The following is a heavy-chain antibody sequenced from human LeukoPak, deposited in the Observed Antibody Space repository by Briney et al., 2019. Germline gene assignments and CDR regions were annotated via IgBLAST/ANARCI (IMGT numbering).Heavy chain of an antibody. CDR3: ARDTHRGYCSGGSCYGPGLPACAFDI. J-gene: IGHJ3*02. D-gene: IGHD2-15*01. CDR2: INSDGSST. Sequence: GGSLRLSCAASGFTFSSYWMHWVRQAPGKGLVWVSRINSDGSSTSYADSVKGRFTISRDNAKNTLYLQMNSLRAEDTAVYYCARDTHRGYCSGGSCYGPGLPACAFDIWGQGTMVTVSS. V-gene: IGHV3-74*01. CDR1: GFTFSSYW.